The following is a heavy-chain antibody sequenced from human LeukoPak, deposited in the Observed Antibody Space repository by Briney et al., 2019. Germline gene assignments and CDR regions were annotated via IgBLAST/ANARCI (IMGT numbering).Heavy chain of an antibody. V-gene: IGHV3-7*01. CDR2: IKQDGSEK. CDR1: GFTFSSYW. CDR3: ARDGAPVVVINYYFDY. Sequence: PGGSLRLSCAASGFTFSSYWMSWVRQAPGKGLEWVANIKQDGSEKYYVDSVKGRFTISRDNAKNSLYLQMNSLRAEDTAVYYCARDGAPVVVINYYFDYWGQGTLVTVSS. D-gene: IGHD3-22*01. J-gene: IGHJ4*02.